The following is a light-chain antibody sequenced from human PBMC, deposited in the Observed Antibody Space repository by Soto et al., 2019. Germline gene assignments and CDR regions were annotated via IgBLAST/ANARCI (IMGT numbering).Light chain of an antibody. CDR1: QSISSW. Sequence: DIQMTQSPSTLSASVGDRVTITCRASQSISSWLAWYQQKPGKAPKLLIYDASSLESGVPSRFSGSGSGTEFPLTISSLQPDDFVIYYCQQYNSYPYTVGQGTKLEIK. V-gene: IGKV1-5*01. J-gene: IGKJ2*01. CDR3: QQYNSYPYT. CDR2: DAS.